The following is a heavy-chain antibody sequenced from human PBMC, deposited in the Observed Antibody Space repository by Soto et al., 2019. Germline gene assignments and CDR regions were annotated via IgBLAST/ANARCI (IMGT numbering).Heavy chain of an antibody. CDR3: ARGELELLWFDP. J-gene: IGHJ5*02. D-gene: IGHD1-7*01. Sequence: PSETLSLTCAVYGGSFSGYYWSWIRQPPGKGLEWIGEINHSGSTNYNPSLKSRVTISVDTSKNQFSLKLSSVTAADTAVYYCARGELELLWFDPWGQGTLVTVSS. CDR2: INHSGST. V-gene: IGHV4-34*01. CDR1: GGSFSGYY.